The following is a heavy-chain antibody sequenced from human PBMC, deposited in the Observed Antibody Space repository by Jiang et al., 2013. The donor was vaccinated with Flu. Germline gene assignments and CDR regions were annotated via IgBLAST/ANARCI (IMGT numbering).Heavy chain of an antibody. CDR1: GYPFTSYF. J-gene: IGHJ4*02. CDR2: ISPSGGST. Sequence: GAEVKKPGASVKVSCKASGYPFTSYFMHWVRQAPGQGLEWMGIISPSGGSTTYAQKFQGRVTMTRDTSTSTVYMELSSLRSEDTAVYYCARGSSGYYTFFDYWGQGTLVAVSS. D-gene: IGHD3-22*01. V-gene: IGHV1-46*01. CDR3: ARGSSGYYTFFDY.